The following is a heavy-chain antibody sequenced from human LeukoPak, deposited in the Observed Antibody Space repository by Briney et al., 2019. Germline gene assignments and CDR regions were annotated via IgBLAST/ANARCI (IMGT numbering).Heavy chain of an antibody. CDR1: GFTFSSYG. D-gene: IGHD3-10*01. Sequence: GGSLRLSCAASGFTFSSYGMHWVRQAPGKGLEWVAVISYTASNKYYADSVKGRFTISRDNSKNSLYLQMNSLRAEDTAVYYCAKGGSDDRLYYFDYWGQGTLVTVSS. J-gene: IGHJ4*02. CDR2: ISYTASNK. V-gene: IGHV3-30*18. CDR3: AKGGSDDRLYYFDY.